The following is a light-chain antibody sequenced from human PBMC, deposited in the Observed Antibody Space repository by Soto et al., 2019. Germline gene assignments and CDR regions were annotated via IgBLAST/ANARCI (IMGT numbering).Light chain of an antibody. CDR1: QSVLYSSNNKNY. V-gene: IGKV4-1*01. Sequence: DIVMTQSPDSLAVSLGERATINCKSSQSVLYSSNNKNYLAWYQQKPGQPPKLLIYWASTRESGVPERFSGSGYGTEFSLTISSLQAEDVSVYCRQQCYSVPYTFGQGTKLEIK. J-gene: IGKJ2*01. CDR2: WAS. CDR3: QQCYSVPYT.